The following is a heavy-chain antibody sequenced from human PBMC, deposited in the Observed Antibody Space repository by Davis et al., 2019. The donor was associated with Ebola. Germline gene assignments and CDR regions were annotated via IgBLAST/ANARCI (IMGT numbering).Heavy chain of an antibody. CDR2: IHSIGST. D-gene: IGHD4-17*01. CDR3: ARVASYGDYFDD. V-gene: IGHV4-59*12. CDR1: GGSISTYY. Sequence: MPSETLSLTCTVSGGSISTYYWSWIRQPPGKGLEWIGYIHSIGSTNFNPSLRSRVRLSLDTSRSQFSLILSSVTAADTAVYYCARVASYGDYFDDWGLGTLVTVSS. J-gene: IGHJ4*01.